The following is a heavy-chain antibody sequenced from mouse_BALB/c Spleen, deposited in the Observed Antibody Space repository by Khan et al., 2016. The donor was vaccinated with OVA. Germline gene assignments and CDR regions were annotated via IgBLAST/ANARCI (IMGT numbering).Heavy chain of an antibody. V-gene: IGHV1S81*02. D-gene: IGHD1-1*01. CDR3: ARIKKIVATYFDY. J-gene: IGHJ2*01. CDR2: TNPTNGRT. CDR1: GYTFTSYW. Sequence: VQLQQSGAELVKAGASVKMSCKASGYTFTSYWMHWVKQRPGQGLEWFAETNPTNGRTYYNEKFKSKATLTVDKSSSTAYMLLSGPISEDSAVYYCARIKKIVATYFDYWGQGTTLTVSS.